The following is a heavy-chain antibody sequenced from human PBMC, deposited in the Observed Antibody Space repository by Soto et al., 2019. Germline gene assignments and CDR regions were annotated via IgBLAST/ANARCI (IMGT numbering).Heavy chain of an antibody. V-gene: IGHV1-69*02. D-gene: IGHD1-26*01. Sequence: QVQLVQSGAEVKKPGSSVKVSCKASGGTFSSYTISWVRQAPGQGLEWMGRIIPILGIANYAQKFQGRVTTTADKTTSTAYIVLSSLRSEDTAVYYCASPSRHGAQYYYYGMDVWGQGTTVTVSS. J-gene: IGHJ6*02. CDR2: IIPILGIA. CDR1: GGTFSSYT. CDR3: ASPSRHGAQYYYYGMDV.